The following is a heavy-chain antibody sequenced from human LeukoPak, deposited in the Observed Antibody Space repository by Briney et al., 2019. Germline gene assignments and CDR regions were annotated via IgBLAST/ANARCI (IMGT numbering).Heavy chain of an antibody. V-gene: IGHV1-18*01. CDR2: ISAYNGNT. D-gene: IGHD3-16*01. CDR3: ARVFGGPQAWWYFDL. Sequence: VASVKVSCKASGYTFTSYGISWVRQAPGQGLEWMGWISAYNGNTNYVQKLQGRVTITADKSTSTAYMELRSLRSDDTAVYYCARVFGGPQAWWYFDLWGRGTLVTVSS. J-gene: IGHJ2*01. CDR1: GYTFTSYG.